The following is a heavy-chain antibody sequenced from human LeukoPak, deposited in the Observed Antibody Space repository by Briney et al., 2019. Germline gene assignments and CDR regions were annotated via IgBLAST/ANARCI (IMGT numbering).Heavy chain of an antibody. CDR2: FDPEDGET. D-gene: IGHD3-22*01. V-gene: IGHV1-24*01. Sequence: ASVKVSCKVSGYTLTELSMHWVRQAPGKGLEWKGGFDPEDGETIYAQKFQGRVTMTENTSTDTAYMELSSLRSEATAVYYCATMGVYYYDSRDYWGQGTLVTVSS. CDR3: ATMGVYYYDSRDY. J-gene: IGHJ4*02. CDR1: GYTLTELS.